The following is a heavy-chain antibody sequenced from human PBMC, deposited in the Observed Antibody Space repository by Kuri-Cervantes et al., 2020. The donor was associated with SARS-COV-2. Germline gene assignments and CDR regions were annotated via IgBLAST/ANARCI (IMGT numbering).Heavy chain of an antibody. CDR2: IWYGGSNK. D-gene: IGHD3-16*01. V-gene: IGHV3-33*08. J-gene: IGHJ6*03. CDR3: ARAPRDYVWGSSNYYYMDV. Sequence: GGSLRLSCAASGFTFSSYGMHWVRQAPGKGLEWVAVIWYGGSNKYYADSVKGRFTISRDNSKNTLYLQMNSLRAEDTAVYYCARAPRDYVWGSSNYYYMDVWGKGTTVTVSS. CDR1: GFTFSSYG.